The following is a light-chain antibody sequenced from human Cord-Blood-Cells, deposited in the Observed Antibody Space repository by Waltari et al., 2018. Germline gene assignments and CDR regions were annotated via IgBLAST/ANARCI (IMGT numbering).Light chain of an antibody. V-gene: IGLV1-44*01. CDR3: AAWDDSLNGWV. Sequence: QSVLTQPPSASGTPGQRVTTPCSGSSSTIGSKPVNWYQQLPGTAPKLLIYSNNQRPSGVPDRFSGSKSGTSASLAISGLQSEDEADYYCAAWDDSLNGWVFGGGTKLTVL. J-gene: IGLJ3*02. CDR2: SNN. CDR1: SSTIGSKP.